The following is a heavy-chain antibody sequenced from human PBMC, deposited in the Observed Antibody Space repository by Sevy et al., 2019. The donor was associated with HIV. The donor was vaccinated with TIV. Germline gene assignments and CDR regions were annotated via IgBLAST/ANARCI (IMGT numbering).Heavy chain of an antibody. V-gene: IGHV3-33*01. CDR3: AGEDCSSTSCYSREFDY. D-gene: IGHD2-2*02. Sequence: GGSLRLSCAASGFTFSSYGMHWVRQAPGKGLEWVAVIWYDGSNKYYADSVKGRFTISRDNSKNTLYLQMNSLRAEDTAVYYCAGEDCSSTSCYSREFDYWGQGTLVTVSS. J-gene: IGHJ4*02. CDR2: IWYDGSNK. CDR1: GFTFSSYG.